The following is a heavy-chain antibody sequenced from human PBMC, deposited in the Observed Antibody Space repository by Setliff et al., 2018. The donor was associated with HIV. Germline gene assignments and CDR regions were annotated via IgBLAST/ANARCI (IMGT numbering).Heavy chain of an antibody. CDR3: ARGGWSGGGPLHYSYYYLGV. D-gene: IGHD2-15*01. J-gene: IGHJ6*02. CDR2: IIPIFGTP. V-gene: IGHV1-69*13. Sequence: GASVKVSCKASGGTFSTYAVSWVRQAPGHGLEWMGGIIPIFGTPNYAQKFQGRVTITADESTGTAYMELSSLRSEDTAVYYCARGGWSGGGPLHYSYYYLGVWGQGTAVTVSS. CDR1: GGTFSTYA.